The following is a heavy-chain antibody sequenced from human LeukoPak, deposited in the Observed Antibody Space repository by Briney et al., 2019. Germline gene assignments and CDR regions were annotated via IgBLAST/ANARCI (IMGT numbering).Heavy chain of an antibody. V-gene: IGHV3-7*03. CDR3: ARDSGWYRFDS. J-gene: IGHJ4*02. CDR1: GFTFSAYW. CDR2: INPDGSEK. Sequence: GGSLRLFCAASGFTFSAYWMTWVRQAPGKGLEWVADINPDGSEKRYVDSVKGRFTISRDNAKNSLFLQMSSLRAEDTAVYYCARDSGWYRFDSWGQGTLVSVS. D-gene: IGHD6-13*01.